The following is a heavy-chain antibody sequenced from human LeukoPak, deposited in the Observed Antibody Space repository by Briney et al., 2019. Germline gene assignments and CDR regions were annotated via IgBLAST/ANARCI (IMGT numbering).Heavy chain of an antibody. Sequence: PSETLSLTCAVYGGSFSGYYWSWIRQPPGKGLEWIGEINHSGSTNYNPSLKSRVTISVDTSKNQFSLKLSSVTAADTAVYYCARDSGSSPFDYWGQGTLVTVSS. CDR2: INHSGST. D-gene: IGHD6-6*01. CDR1: GGSFSGYY. V-gene: IGHV4-34*01. CDR3: ARDSGSSPFDY. J-gene: IGHJ4*02.